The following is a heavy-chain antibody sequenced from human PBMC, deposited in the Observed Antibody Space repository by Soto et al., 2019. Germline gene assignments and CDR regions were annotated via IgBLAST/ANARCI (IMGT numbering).Heavy chain of an antibody. D-gene: IGHD3-22*01. Sequence: PSETLSLTCAVYGGSFSGYYWSWIRQPPGKGLEWIGEINHSGSTNYNPSLKSRVTISVDTSKNQFSLKLSSVTAADTAVYYCARPPYYDSSGYYFYWGQGTLVTVSS. V-gene: IGHV4-34*01. CDR2: INHSGST. CDR1: GGSFSGYY. J-gene: IGHJ4*02. CDR3: ARPPYYDSSGYYFY.